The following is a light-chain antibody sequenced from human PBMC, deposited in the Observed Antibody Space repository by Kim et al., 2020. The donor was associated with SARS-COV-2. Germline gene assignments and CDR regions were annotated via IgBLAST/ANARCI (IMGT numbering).Light chain of an antibody. CDR2: DVS. CDR3: SSYTSSSTLV. J-gene: IGLJ2*01. Sequence: GQSITISCTGTSSDVGGYNYVSWYQHHPGKAPKFMIYDVSKRPSGVSNRFSGSKSGNTASLTISGLQAEDEADYYCSSYTSSSTLVFGGGTQLT. V-gene: IGLV2-14*03. CDR1: SSDVGGYNY.